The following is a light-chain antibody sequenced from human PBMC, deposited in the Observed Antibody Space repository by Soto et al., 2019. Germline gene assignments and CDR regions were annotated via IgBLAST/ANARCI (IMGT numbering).Light chain of an antibody. J-gene: IGLJ1*01. Sequence: QSVLTQPPSVSGAPGQRITISCTGSSSNIGARYDVHWYRQLPGTAPKLLLYGDNNRPSGVPDRFSGSRSGASASLAITGLQADDEADYFCQSYDSSLNRVFGTGTKVTV. V-gene: IGLV1-40*01. CDR1: SSNIGARYD. CDR2: GDN. CDR3: QSYDSSLNRV.